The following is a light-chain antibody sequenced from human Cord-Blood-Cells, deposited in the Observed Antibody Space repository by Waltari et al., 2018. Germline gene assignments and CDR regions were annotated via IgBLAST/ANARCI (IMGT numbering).Light chain of an antibody. Sequence: DIQMTQSPSTLSASVGDRVTITCRASQSISSWLAWYQQKPGKAPKLLIYKASSLESGVQSRFSGSGSGTEFTLTISSLQPYDFATYYCQQYNSCPLTFGGGTKVEIK. J-gene: IGKJ4*01. CDR3: QQYNSCPLT. CDR1: QSISSW. CDR2: KAS. V-gene: IGKV1-5*03.